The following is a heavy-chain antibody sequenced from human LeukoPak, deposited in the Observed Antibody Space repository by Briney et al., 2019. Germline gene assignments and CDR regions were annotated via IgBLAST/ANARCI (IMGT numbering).Heavy chain of an antibody. Sequence: PAGYLRLSGSASGFIFDSYAMHWDRQAPGKGLEWVAITSSDGRNKYHIESVKGRFSISRDDSKNTVYLQMNSLRPEDTAVYYCARDLTPVVRGVIKIHYYYGMDVWGQGTTVTVSS. J-gene: IGHJ6*02. D-gene: IGHD3-10*01. CDR2: TSSDGRNK. V-gene: IGHV3-30*03. CDR3: ARDLTPVVRGVIKIHYYYGMDV. CDR1: GFIFDSYA.